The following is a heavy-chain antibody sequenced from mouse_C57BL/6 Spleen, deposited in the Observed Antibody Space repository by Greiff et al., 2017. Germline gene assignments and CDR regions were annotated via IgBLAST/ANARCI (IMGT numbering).Heavy chain of an antibody. CDR1: GYTFTSYW. CDR2: IYPSDSET. D-gene: IGHD1-1*02. J-gene: IGHJ1*03. CDR3: ARSVVRGYFDV. V-gene: IGHV1-61*01. Sequence: QVQLQQPGAELVRPGSSVKLSCKASGYTFTSYWMDWVKQRPGQGLEWIGNIYPSDSETHYNQKFKDKATLTVDKSSSTAYMQLSSLTSEDSAVYYCARSVVRGYFDVWGTGTTVTVSS.